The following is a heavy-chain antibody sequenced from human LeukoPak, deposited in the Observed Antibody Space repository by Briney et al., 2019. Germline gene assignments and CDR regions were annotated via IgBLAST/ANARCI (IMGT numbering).Heavy chain of an antibody. V-gene: IGHV1-3*01. Sequence: ASVKVSCKASGYTFTSYAMHWVRQAPGQRLEWMGWINAGNGNTKYSQKLQGRVTITRDTSASTAYMELSSLRSEDTAVYYCAREGREGNFDYWGQGTLVTVSS. CDR3: AREGREGNFDY. D-gene: IGHD3-10*01. CDR2: INAGNGNT. J-gene: IGHJ4*02. CDR1: GYTFTSYA.